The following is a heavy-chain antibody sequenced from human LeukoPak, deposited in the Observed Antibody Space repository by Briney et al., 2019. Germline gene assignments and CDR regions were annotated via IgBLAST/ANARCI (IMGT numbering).Heavy chain of an antibody. D-gene: IGHD4-23*01. CDR3: AKVLYGGKAASAFDI. V-gene: IGHV3-23*01. CDR1: GGSFSGYY. Sequence: ETLSLTCAVYGGSFSGYYWSWVRQAPGKGLEWVSAISGSGGSTYYADSVKGRFTISRDNSKNTLYLQMNSLRAEDTAVYYCAKVLYGGKAASAFDIWGQGTMVTVSS. J-gene: IGHJ3*02. CDR2: ISGSGGST.